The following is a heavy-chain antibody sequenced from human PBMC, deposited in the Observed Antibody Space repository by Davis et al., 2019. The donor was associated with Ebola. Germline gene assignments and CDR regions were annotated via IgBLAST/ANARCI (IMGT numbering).Heavy chain of an antibody. CDR2: ISWNSGSI. Sequence: PGGSLRLSCAASGFTFDDYAMHWVRQAPGKGLEWVSGISWNSGSIGYADSVKGRFTISRDNAKNSLYLQMNSLRAEDTALYYCAKGSYGLHLGELSSPIDYWGQGTLVTVSS. D-gene: IGHD3-16*02. J-gene: IGHJ4*02. CDR1: GFTFDDYA. CDR3: AKGSYGLHLGELSSPIDY. V-gene: IGHV3-9*01.